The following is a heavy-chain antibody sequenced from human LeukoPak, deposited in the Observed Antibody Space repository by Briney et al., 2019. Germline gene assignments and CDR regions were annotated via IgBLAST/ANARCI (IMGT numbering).Heavy chain of an antibody. CDR1: GFTFSSYA. CDR3: ARGGPYYDFWSGYLTSFDY. Sequence: GGSLRLSCAASGFTFSSYAMHWVRQAPGKGLEWVSSISSSSSYIYYADSVKGRFTISRDNAKNSLYLQMNSLRAEDTAVYYCARGGPYYDFWSGYLTSFDYWGQGTLVTVSS. V-gene: IGHV3-21*01. J-gene: IGHJ4*02. D-gene: IGHD3-3*01. CDR2: ISSSSSYI.